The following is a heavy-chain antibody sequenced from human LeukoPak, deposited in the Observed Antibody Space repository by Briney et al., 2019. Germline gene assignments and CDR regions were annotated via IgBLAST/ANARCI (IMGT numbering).Heavy chain of an antibody. CDR2: INPSGGST. CDR3: ARGEYCSSTSCYTEGQVDP. D-gene: IGHD2-2*01. Sequence: ASVKVSCRASGYTFTSYYMHWVRQAPGQGLEWMGIINPSGGSTSYAQKFQGRVTMTRDTSTSTVYMELSSLRSEDTAVYYCARGEYCSSTSCYTEGQVDPWGQGTLVTVSS. J-gene: IGHJ5*02. CDR1: GYTFTSYY. V-gene: IGHV1-46*01.